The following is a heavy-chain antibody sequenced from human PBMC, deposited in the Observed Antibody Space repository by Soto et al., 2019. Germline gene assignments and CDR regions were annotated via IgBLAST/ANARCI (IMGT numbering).Heavy chain of an antibody. V-gene: IGHV1-18*01. Sequence: YTFTSYGISWVRQAPGQGLEWMGWVSAYNGDTNYAQNFQGRVTMTTDTSTSTAYMDLRSLRSDDTATYYCARDRGYCANGVCFRYDYWGQGTLVTVSS. D-gene: IGHD2-8*01. CDR3: ARDRGYCANGVCFRYDY. J-gene: IGHJ4*02. CDR1: YTFTSYG. CDR2: VSAYNGDT.